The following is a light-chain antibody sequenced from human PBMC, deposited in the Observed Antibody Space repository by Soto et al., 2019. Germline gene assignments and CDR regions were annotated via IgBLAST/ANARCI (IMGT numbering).Light chain of an antibody. CDR1: QGISNY. CDR3: QEYNSAPRT. CDR2: AAS. V-gene: IGKV1-27*01. Sequence: DIQMTQSPSSLSASVGDRVTITCRASQGISNYLAWYQQEPGKVPKLLIYAASTFQSGVPSRFSGSGSGTDFNLTISSLQPEDVATYYCQEYNSAPRTFGQGTKVEIK. J-gene: IGKJ1*01.